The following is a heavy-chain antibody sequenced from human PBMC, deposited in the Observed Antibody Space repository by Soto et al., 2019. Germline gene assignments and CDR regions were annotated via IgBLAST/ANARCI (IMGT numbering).Heavy chain of an antibody. CDR2: ISYEGSEK. J-gene: IGHJ4*02. V-gene: IGHV3-30*18. CDR1: GFTFSNNG. Sequence: QVHLVESGGGVVKPGRSLRLSCAASGFTFSNNGMHWVRQAPGKGLEWMGVISYEGSEKYYEGSVKGRFTISRDNSKNTLYLQMDTLRAEDTAIYYCVKDKGAAAGFDYWGQGILVTVSS. CDR3: VKDKGAAAGFDY. D-gene: IGHD6-13*01.